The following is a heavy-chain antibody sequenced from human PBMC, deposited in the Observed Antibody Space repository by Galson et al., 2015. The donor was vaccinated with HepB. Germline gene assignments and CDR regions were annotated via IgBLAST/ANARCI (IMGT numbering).Heavy chain of an antibody. CDR1: GFTFSNAW. D-gene: IGHD2-8*02. V-gene: IGHV3-15*01. CDR3: TTDLDGILYWWVPYRGLDY. CDR2: IKSKTDGGTT. J-gene: IGHJ4*02. Sequence: SLRLSCAASGFTFSNAWMSWVRQAPGKGLEWVGRIKSKTDGGTTDYAAPVKGRFTISRDDSKNTLYLQMNSLKTEDTAVYYCTTDLDGILYWWVPYRGLDYWGQGTLVTVSS.